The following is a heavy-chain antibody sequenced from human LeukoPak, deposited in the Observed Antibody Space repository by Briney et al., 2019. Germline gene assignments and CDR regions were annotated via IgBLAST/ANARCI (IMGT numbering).Heavy chain of an antibody. CDR3: ARAGGYGSPLGY. CDR1: GGSFSGYY. Sequence: SETLSLTCAVYGGSFSGYYWSWIRQPPGKGLEWIGEINHSGSTNYNPSLKSRVTISVDTSKNQFSLKLTSVTAADTAVYYCARAGGYGSPLGYWGQGTLVTVSS. J-gene: IGHJ4*02. D-gene: IGHD6-13*01. CDR2: INHSGST. V-gene: IGHV4-34*01.